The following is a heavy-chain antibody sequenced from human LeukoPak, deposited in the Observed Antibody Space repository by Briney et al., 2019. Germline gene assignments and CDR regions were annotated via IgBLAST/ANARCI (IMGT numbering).Heavy chain of an antibody. J-gene: IGHJ4*02. CDR1: GGSFSGDY. CDR2: INHSGST. D-gene: IGHD4-17*01. Sequence: SETLSLTCAVYGGSFSGDYWSWIRQPPGKGLEWIGEINHSGSTNYNPSLKSRVTISVDTSKNQFSLKLSSVTAADTAVYYCARDGDYGPFDYWGQGTLVTVSS. CDR3: ARDGDYGPFDY. V-gene: IGHV4-34*01.